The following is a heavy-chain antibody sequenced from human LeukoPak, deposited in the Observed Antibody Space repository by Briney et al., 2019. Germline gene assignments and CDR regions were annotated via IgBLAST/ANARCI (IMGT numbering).Heavy chain of an antibody. Sequence: PSETLSHTCTVSGGSISSHYWSWIRQPPGKGLEWIGYIYYSGSTNYNPSLKRRVTISVDTSKNQFSLKLISVTAADTAVYYCARRTKMDVWGQGTTVTVSS. CDR3: ARRTKMDV. CDR1: GGSISSHY. CDR2: IYYSGST. V-gene: IGHV4-59*11. J-gene: IGHJ6*02.